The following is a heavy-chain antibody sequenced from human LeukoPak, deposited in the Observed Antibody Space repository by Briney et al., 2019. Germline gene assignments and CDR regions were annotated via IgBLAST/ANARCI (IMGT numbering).Heavy chain of an antibody. CDR1: GYTFTDYY. CDR3: ARSITMIVVWDAFDM. V-gene: IGHV1-2*02. CDR2: INPNNGGT. Sequence: GASVKVSCKASGYTFTDYYIHWVRQAPGQGLEWMGWINPNNGGTNYAQKFQGRVTMTRDTFISTAYMELSRLRSDDTAVYYCARSITMIVVWDAFDMWGQGTMVTVSS. J-gene: IGHJ3*02. D-gene: IGHD3-22*01.